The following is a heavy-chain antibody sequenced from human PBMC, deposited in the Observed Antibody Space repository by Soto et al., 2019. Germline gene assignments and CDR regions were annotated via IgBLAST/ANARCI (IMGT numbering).Heavy chain of an antibody. CDR1: GFTFSGSA. Sequence: PGGSLRLSCAASGFTFSGSAMHWVRQASGKGLEWVGRIRSKANSYATAYAASVKGRFTISRDDSKNTAYLQMNSLKTEDTAVYYCTRPPFEYSSLSLYYYYMDVWGKGTTVTVSS. V-gene: IGHV3-73*01. D-gene: IGHD6-6*01. CDR3: TRPPFEYSSLSLYYYYMDV. J-gene: IGHJ6*03. CDR2: IRSKANSYAT.